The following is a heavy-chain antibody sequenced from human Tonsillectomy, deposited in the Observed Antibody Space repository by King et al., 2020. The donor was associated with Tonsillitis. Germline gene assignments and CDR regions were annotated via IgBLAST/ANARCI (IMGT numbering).Heavy chain of an antibody. CDR3: ARHTGRRWLQRIDS. CDR2: IDPSDSYT. D-gene: IGHD5-24*01. CDR1: GYNFTNYW. J-gene: IGHJ4*02. V-gene: IGHV5-10-1*03. Sequence: VQLVESGAEVQKPGESLRISCTGSGYNFTNYWISWVRQMPGKGLEWMGRIDPSDSYTNYSPSFQGHVTISTDKSISTAYLQWSSLKASDTAIYYCARHTGRRWLQRIDSWGQGTLVIVSS.